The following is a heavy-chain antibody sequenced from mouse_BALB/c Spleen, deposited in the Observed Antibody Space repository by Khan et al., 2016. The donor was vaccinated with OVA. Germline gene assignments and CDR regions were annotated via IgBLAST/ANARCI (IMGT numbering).Heavy chain of an antibody. V-gene: IGHV2-2*01. J-gene: IGHJ3*01. CDR2: IRSGGTT. CDR1: GFSLNTYG. Sequence: QVQLKESGPGLVQPSQSLSITCTVSGFSLNTYGIHWIRQSQGKGLAWLGVIRSGGTTDYNGAFISRLNITKDNSKSQVFFKMNSLQADDTAIYYCARNSYMYDFTYWGQGTLVTVSA. D-gene: IGHD2-14*01. CDR3: ARNSYMYDFTY.